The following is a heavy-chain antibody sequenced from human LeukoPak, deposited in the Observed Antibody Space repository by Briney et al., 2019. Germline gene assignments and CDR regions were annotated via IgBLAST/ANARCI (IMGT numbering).Heavy chain of an antibody. D-gene: IGHD1-7*01. CDR1: GFTFSSYE. V-gene: IGHV3-48*03. CDR3: ARSYNWNYGTSWY. CDR2: ISSSGSTI. J-gene: IGHJ4*02. Sequence: GGSLRLSCAASGFTFSSYEMNWVRQAPGKGLEWVSYISSSGSTIYYADSVKGRFTISRDNAKNSLYLQMNSLRAEDTALYYCARSYNWNYGTSWYWGQGTLVTVSS.